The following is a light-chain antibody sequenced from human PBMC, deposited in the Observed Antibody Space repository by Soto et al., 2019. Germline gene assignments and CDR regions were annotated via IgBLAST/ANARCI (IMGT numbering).Light chain of an antibody. CDR2: GAS. J-gene: IGKJ5*01. V-gene: IGKV3-20*01. Sequence: EIVLTQSPGTLSLSPLEIATLSCMASQTISSSYLAWYQQKPGQAPRLLIHGASSRATGIPDRISGSGSGTDFTLTISRLEPEDFAVYYCQQYVTTPITFGQGTRLEIK. CDR3: QQYVTTPIT. CDR1: QTISSSY.